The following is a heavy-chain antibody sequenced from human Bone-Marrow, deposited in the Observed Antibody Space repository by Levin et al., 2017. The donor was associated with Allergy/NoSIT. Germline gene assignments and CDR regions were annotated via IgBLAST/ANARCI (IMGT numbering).Heavy chain of an antibody. CDR3: ARNTGDD. D-gene: IGHD1-1*01. J-gene: IGHJ4*02. CDR2: INQDGSTE. CDR1: GFIFSDYW. V-gene: IGHV3-7*01. Sequence: GGSLRLSCAASGFIFSDYWMTWVRQAPGKGLEWVANINQDGSTEHYVDSVKGRFTISRDNAKNSLYLQMNSLRAEDTAFYYCARNTGDDWGQGTLVTVSS.